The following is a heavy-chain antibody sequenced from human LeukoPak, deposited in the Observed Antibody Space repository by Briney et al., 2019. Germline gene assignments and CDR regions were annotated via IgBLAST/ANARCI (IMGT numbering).Heavy chain of an antibody. D-gene: IGHD1-1*01. V-gene: IGHV1-8*03. Sequence: ASVKVSCKASGYTFSSYDINWVRQATGQGLEWMGWMNPNSGNTGYAQKFQGRVTITRNTSISTAYMELSSLRSEDTAVYYCARGPNPFYWNDGVYYFDYWGQGTLVTVSS. J-gene: IGHJ4*02. CDR2: MNPNSGNT. CDR3: ARGPNPFYWNDGVYYFDY. CDR1: GYTFSSYD.